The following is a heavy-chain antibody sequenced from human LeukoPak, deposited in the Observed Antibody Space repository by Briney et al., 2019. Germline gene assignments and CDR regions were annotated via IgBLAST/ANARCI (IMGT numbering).Heavy chain of an antibody. D-gene: IGHD3-16*01. V-gene: IGHV3-23*01. Sequence: GGSLRLSCAASGFTFSSYAMGWVRQAPGKGLQWVSATSGGGGSSYYADSVKGRFTISSDYSKNTLHLQMNTLRAEDTAVYYCAKYYDFVWGSIEYWGQGTLATVSS. CDR3: AKYYDFVWGSIEY. CDR2: TSGGGGSS. J-gene: IGHJ4*02. CDR1: GFTFSSYA.